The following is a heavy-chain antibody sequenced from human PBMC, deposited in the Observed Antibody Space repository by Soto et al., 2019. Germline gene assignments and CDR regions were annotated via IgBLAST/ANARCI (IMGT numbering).Heavy chain of an antibody. CDR2: MNPKNSDT. J-gene: IGHJ4*02. CDR1: AYTFTGYY. D-gene: IGHD6-13*01. V-gene: IGHV1-2*02. Sequence: QVQLVQSGADVKKPGDSMRVSCKASAYTFTGYYIHWVRQAPGQGLEWMGWMNPKNSDTGYAPPFQGRVTMTRDTSINTAYMDLRRLTSDDTAIYYCARDGPGAGNDDFDYWGQGALVTVSS. CDR3: ARDGPGAGNDDFDY.